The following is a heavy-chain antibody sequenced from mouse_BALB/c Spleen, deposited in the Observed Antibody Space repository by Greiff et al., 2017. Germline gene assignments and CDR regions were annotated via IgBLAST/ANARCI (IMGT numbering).Heavy chain of an antibody. CDR1: GYTFTSYW. V-gene: IGHV1S127*01. Sequence: QVQLQQSGAELVKPGASVKMSCKASGYTFTSYWMHWVKQRPGQGLEWIGVIDPSDSYTSYNQKFKGKATLTVDTSSSTAYMQLSSLTSEDSAVYYCTRWRGNYVDYWGQGTSVTVSS. D-gene: IGHD2-1*01. J-gene: IGHJ4*01. CDR3: TRWRGNYVDY. CDR2: IDPSDSYT.